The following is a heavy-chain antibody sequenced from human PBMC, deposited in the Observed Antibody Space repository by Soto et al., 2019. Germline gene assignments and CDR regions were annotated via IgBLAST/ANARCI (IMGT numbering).Heavy chain of an antibody. CDR1: GGSISSGGYY. CDR2: IYYSGST. CDR3: ERERGADYYDSSGYSFDY. Sequence: SETLSLTCTVSGGSISSGGYYWSWIRQHPGKGLEWIGYIYYSGSTYYNPSLKSRVTISVDTSKNQFSLKLSSVTAADTAVYYCERERGADYYDSSGYSFDYWGQGTLVTVSS. V-gene: IGHV4-31*03. D-gene: IGHD3-22*01. J-gene: IGHJ4*02.